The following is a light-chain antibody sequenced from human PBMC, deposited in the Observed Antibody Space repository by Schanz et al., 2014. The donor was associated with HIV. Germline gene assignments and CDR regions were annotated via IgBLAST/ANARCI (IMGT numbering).Light chain of an antibody. CDR2: LNSDGSH. V-gene: IGLV4-69*01. CDR1: SGHSSYA. J-gene: IGLJ3*02. CDR3: QTWGSGIWV. Sequence: QLMLTQSPSASASLGASVKLTCTLSSGHSSYAIAWHQQQPETGPRYLMKLNSDGSHSKGDGIPDRFSGSSSGAERYLTISSLQSEDEADYYCQTWGSGIWVFGGGAKLTVL.